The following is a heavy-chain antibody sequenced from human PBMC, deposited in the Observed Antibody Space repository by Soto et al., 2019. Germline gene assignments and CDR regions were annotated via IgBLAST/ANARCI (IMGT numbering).Heavy chain of an antibody. CDR1: GFTFGDYA. D-gene: IGHD2-15*01. Sequence: GSLRLSCTASGFTFGDYAMSWFRQAPGKGLEGGGFIRSKAYGGTTEYAASVKGRFTISRDDSKSIAHLQMNSLKTEDTAVYYCTRDWQGVVVVAATGYFDLWGRGTLVTVSS. J-gene: IGHJ2*01. CDR2: IRSKAYGGTT. CDR3: TRDWQGVVVVAATGYFDL. V-gene: IGHV3-49*03.